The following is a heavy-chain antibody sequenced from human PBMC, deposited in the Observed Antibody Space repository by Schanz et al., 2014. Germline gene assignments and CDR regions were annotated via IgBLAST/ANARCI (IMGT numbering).Heavy chain of an antibody. Sequence: QVQLVQSGAEVKKPGASVKVSCEASRYTFNTYGLNWVRQAPGQGLEWMGWISAYNGNTNYAQKLQGRVTMTTDTSANTAYMELRSLRADDTAHYYCVRVPSRDVSFDLWGRGTLVTVSS. J-gene: IGHJ2*01. CDR3: VRVPSRDVSFDL. D-gene: IGHD3-16*01. CDR1: RYTFNTYG. V-gene: IGHV1-18*01. CDR2: ISAYNGNT.